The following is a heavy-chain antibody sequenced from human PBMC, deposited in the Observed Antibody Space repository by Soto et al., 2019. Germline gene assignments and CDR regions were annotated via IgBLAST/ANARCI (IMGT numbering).Heavy chain of an antibody. J-gene: IGHJ4*02. CDR2: INHSGST. Sequence: SETLSLTCAVYGGSFSGYYCSWIRQPPGKGLEWIGEINHSGSTNYNPSLKSRVTISVDTSKNQFSLKLSSVTAADTAVYYCARGYVVVTVWGQGTLVTVSS. D-gene: IGHD2-21*02. CDR1: GGSFSGYY. CDR3: ARGYVVVTV. V-gene: IGHV4-34*01.